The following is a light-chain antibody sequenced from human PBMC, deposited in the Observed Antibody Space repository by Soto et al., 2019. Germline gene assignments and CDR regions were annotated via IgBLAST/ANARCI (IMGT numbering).Light chain of an antibody. CDR1: QSVSSY. CDR3: QHRSNWPPT. V-gene: IGKV3-11*01. J-gene: IGKJ4*01. CDR2: DAS. Sequence: EIVLTQSPATLSLSPGERATLSCRASQSVSSYLAWYQQKPGQAPRLLIYDASNRATGIPARFSGSGSGTDFTLTISSLAPEDVAVYYCQHRSNWPPTFGGGTKVEIK.